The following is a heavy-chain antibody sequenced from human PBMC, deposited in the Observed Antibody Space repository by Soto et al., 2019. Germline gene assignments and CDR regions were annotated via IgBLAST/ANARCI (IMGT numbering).Heavy chain of an antibody. D-gene: IGHD6-19*01. V-gene: IGHV1-46*01. CDR3: ARDGKEQWLPRYFDY. J-gene: IGHJ4*02. CDR1: GYTFTSYY. Sequence: ASVKVSCKASGYTFTSYYMHWVRQAPGQGLEWVGIINPSGGSTSYAQKFQGRVTMTRDTSTSTVYMELSSLRSEDTAVYYCARDGKEQWLPRYFDYWGQGTLVTVSS. CDR2: INPSGGST.